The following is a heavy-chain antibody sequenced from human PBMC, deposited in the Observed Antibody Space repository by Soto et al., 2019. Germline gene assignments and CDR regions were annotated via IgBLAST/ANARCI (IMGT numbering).Heavy chain of an antibody. CDR3: AKLRFFDY. CDR2: ISSSSSYI. CDR1: GLTFSSYS. Sequence: GVSIKLSCAASGLTFSSYSMNWVRQAPGKGLEWVSSISSSSSYIYYADSVKGRFTISRDNAKNSLYLKMNSLRAEDTAVYYRAKLRFFDYWGQGTLVTVSS. J-gene: IGHJ4*02. D-gene: IGHD3-16*01. V-gene: IGHV3-21*01.